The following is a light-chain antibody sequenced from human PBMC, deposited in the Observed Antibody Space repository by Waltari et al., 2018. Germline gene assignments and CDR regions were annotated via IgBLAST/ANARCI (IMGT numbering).Light chain of an antibody. Sequence: DIVMTQSPLSLPVTPGEPASISCRSSQSLLYSNGYNYLDWYLQKPGQSPQLLIYLASHRASGVPDRFSGSGSGTDFTLKISRVEAEDVGVYYCMQALQTPLFTFGPGTKVDIK. CDR1: QSLLYSNGYNY. J-gene: IGKJ3*01. CDR3: MQALQTPLFT. CDR2: LAS. V-gene: IGKV2-28*01.